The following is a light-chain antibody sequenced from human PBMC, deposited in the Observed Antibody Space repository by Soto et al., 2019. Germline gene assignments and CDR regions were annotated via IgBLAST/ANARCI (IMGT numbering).Light chain of an antibody. V-gene: IGLV2-23*02. CDR2: EVS. Sequence: QSALTQPASVSGSLGQSITISCTGTSSDVGNYNLVSWYQQQPGKAPKLMISEVSERPSGVSNRFSGSKSGNTASLTISGIQAEDEADYYCCSYAGFSTFLFGGGTKLTVL. CDR1: SSDVGNYNL. CDR3: CSYAGFSTFL. J-gene: IGLJ2*01.